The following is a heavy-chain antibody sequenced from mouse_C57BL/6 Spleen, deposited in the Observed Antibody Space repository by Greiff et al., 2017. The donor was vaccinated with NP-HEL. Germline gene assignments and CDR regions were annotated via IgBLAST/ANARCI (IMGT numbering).Heavy chain of an antibody. CDR1: GYTFTDYE. CDR3: TRGIITTVVASYYFDY. Sequence: VQLQQSGAELVRPGASVTLSCKASGYTFTDYEMHWVKQTPVHGLEWIGAIDPETGGTAYNQKFKGKAILTADKSSSTAYMELRSLTSEDSAVYYCTRGIITTVVASYYFDYWGQGTTLTVSS. J-gene: IGHJ2*01. D-gene: IGHD1-1*01. CDR2: IDPETGGT. V-gene: IGHV1-15*01.